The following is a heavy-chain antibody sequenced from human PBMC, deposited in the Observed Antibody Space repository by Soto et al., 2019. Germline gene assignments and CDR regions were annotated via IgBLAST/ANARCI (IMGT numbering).Heavy chain of an antibody. CDR2: IIPIFGTA. CDR1: GGTFSSYA. J-gene: IGHJ6*02. Sequence: GASVKVSCKASGGTFSSYAISWVRQAPGQGLEWMGGIIPIFGTANYAQKFQGRVTITADESTSTAYMELSSLRSEDTAVYYCARDHILTGNYYYGMDVWGQGTTVTVYS. V-gene: IGHV1-69*13. D-gene: IGHD3-9*01. CDR3: ARDHILTGNYYYGMDV.